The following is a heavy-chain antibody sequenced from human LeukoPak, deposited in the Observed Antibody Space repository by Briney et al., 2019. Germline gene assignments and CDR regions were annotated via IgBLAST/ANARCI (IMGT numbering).Heavy chain of an antibody. Sequence: ASVKVSCKASGYTFTGYYMHWVRQAPGQGLEWMGRINPNSGGTNYAQKFQGRVTMTRDTSISTAYMELSRLRSDDTAVYYRARCGNYHLGYYYYMDVWGKGTTVTVSS. CDR3: ARCGNYHLGYYYYMDV. V-gene: IGHV1-2*06. CDR2: INPNSGGT. J-gene: IGHJ6*03. D-gene: IGHD1-26*01. CDR1: GYTFTGYY.